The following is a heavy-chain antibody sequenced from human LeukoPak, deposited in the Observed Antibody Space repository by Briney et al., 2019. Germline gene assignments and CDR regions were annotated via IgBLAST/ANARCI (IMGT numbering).Heavy chain of an antibody. V-gene: IGHV3-23*01. J-gene: IGHJ4*02. CDR3: AKDWDIVVVPAAMQRFGY. D-gene: IGHD2-2*01. Sequence: GGSLRLSCAASGFTFSSYAMSWVRQAPGKGLEWVSAISGSGGSTYYADSVKGRFTISRDNSKNTLYLQMNSLRAEDTAVYYCAKDWDIVVVPAAMQRFGYWGQGTLVTVSS. CDR1: GFTFSSYA. CDR2: ISGSGGST.